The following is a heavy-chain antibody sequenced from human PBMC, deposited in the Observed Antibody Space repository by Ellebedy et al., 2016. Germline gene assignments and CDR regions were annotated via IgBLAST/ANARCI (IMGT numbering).Heavy chain of an antibody. D-gene: IGHD3-9*01. Sequence: SETLSLTXTVSGGSISSSSYYWGWIRQPPGKGLAWIGSIYYSGSTYYNPSLKSRVTISVDTSKNQFSLKLSSVTAADTAVYYCARSYDILTGSSGTDWFDPWGQGTLVTVSS. V-gene: IGHV4-39*07. CDR2: IYYSGST. J-gene: IGHJ5*02. CDR1: GGSISSSSYY. CDR3: ARSYDILTGSSGTDWFDP.